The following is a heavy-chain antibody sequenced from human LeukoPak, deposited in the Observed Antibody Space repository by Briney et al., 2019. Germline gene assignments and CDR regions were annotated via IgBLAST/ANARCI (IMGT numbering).Heavy chain of an antibody. CDR2: IKSEGEGATT. Sequence: GPLRLSCVSAGFTIGTGWMSWVREAAGEGLEWLGHIKSEGEGATTDYAAAAKGRFAISRDESKNMISLRRSNLKIDHTATYYFIPHFPHFHCGDVGDKGPTDTVSS. J-gene: IGHJ6*04. CDR1: GFTIGTGW. V-gene: IGHV3-15*01. CDR3: IPHFPHFHCGDV. D-gene: IGHD3-3*02.